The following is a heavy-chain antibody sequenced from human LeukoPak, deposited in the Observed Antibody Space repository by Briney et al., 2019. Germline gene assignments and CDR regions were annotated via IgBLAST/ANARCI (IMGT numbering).Heavy chain of an antibody. CDR3: ARSRGYSYGPRQAFDI. J-gene: IGHJ3*02. CDR2: IYTSGST. D-gene: IGHD5-18*01. CDR1: GGSISSGSYY. V-gene: IGHV4-61*02. Sequence: TSETLSLTRTVSGGSISSGSYYWSWIRQPAGKGLEWIGRIYTSGSTNYNPSLKSRVTISVDTSKNQFSLKLSSVTAADTAVYYCARSRGYSYGPRQAFDIWGQGTMVTVSS.